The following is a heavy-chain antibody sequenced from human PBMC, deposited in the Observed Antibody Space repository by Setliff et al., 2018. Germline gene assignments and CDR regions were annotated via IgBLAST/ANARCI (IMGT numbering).Heavy chain of an antibody. CDR2: VYDSGTT. J-gene: IGHJ4*02. Sequence: SETLSLTCTVPGGSISSISYYWGWIRQPPGKGLEWIGTVYDSGTTYYNPSLKSRVTVFVDTSKNQFSLNLNSVTAADTGVYYCASCRYQVPYDYWGQGILVTVSS. D-gene: IGHD2-2*01. CDR1: GGSISSISYY. CDR3: ASCRYQVPYDY. V-gene: IGHV4-39*01.